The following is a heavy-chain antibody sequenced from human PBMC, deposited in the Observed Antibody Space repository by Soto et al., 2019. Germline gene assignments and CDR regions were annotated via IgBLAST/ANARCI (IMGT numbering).Heavy chain of an antibody. J-gene: IGHJ4*02. D-gene: IGHD3-10*01. Sequence: QVQLVQSGAEVKKPGASVKVSCKASGYTFTSYAMHWVRQAPGQRLEWMGWINAGNGNTKYSQKFQGRVTITRDTSASTAYMELSSLRSEDTAVYYCARVGVWFGERHKSFDYWGQGTLVTVSS. CDR2: INAGNGNT. CDR1: GYTFTSYA. CDR3: ARVGVWFGERHKSFDY. V-gene: IGHV1-3*01.